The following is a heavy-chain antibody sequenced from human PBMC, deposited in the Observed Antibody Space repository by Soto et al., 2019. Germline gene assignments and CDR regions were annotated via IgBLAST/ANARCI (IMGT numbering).Heavy chain of an antibody. CDR2: IWYDGSNK. CDR3: ARAARRVDFDY. V-gene: IGHV3-33*01. D-gene: IGHD6-6*01. J-gene: IGHJ4*02. Sequence: ESGGGVVQPGRSLRLSCAASGFTFSSYGMHWVRQAPGKGLEWVAVIWYDGSNKYYADSVKGRFTISRDNSKNTLYLQMNSLRAEDTAVYYCARAARRVDFDYWGQGTLVTVSS. CDR1: GFTFSSYG.